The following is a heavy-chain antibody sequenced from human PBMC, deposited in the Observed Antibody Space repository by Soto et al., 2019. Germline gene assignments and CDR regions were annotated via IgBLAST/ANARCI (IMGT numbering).Heavy chain of an antibody. J-gene: IGHJ4*02. D-gene: IGHD3-22*01. V-gene: IGHV1-18*01. CDR2: ISAYNGNT. CDR1: GYTFTSYG. Sequence: QVQLVQSGAEVKKPGASVKVSCKASGYTFTSYGISWVRQAPGQGLEWMGWISAYNGNTNYAQKLQGRVTMTTDTSTSTAYMELRSLRSDDTAVYYCARAIVVVNRGLNPEFDYWGQGTLVTVSS. CDR3: ARAIVVVNRGLNPEFDY.